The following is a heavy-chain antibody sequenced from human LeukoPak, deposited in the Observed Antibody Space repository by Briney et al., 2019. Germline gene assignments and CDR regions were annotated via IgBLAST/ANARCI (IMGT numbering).Heavy chain of an antibody. J-gene: IGHJ6*02. D-gene: IGHD6-13*01. V-gene: IGHV4-59*08. CDR2: IYYSGST. CDR1: GGSISSYY. Sequence: SETLSLTCTVSGGSISSYYWSWIRQPPGKGLEWIGYIYYSGSTNYNPSLKSRVTISVDTSKNQFSLKLSSVTAADTAVYYCARHGFGSSWYGGVVTPKYYYYGMDVWGQGTTVTVSS. CDR3: ARHGFGSSWYGGVVTPKYYYYGMDV.